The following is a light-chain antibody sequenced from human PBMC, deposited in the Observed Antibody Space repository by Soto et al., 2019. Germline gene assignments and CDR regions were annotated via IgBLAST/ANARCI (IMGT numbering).Light chain of an antibody. CDR3: ISSTSTITYV. V-gene: IGLV2-14*01. CDR2: EVN. J-gene: IGLJ1*01. CDR1: SSDVGGYNY. Sequence: QSALTQPASVSGSPGQSITISCTGTSSDVGGYNYVSWYQQHPGKVPKLMIYEVNKRPSGISHRFSGSKSGNMASLTISGLLPEDEADYYCISSTSTITYVCGTGTKVTVL.